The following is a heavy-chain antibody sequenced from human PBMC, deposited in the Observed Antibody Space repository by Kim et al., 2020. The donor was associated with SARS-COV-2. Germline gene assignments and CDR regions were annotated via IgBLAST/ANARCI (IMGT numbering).Heavy chain of an antibody. Sequence: SETLSLTCTVSGGSISSYYWSWIRQPPGKGLEWIGYIYYSGSTNYNPSLKSRVTISVDTSKNQFSLKLSSVTAADTAVYYCARLGSSSSSRIDYWGQGTLVTVSS. CDR1: GGSISSYY. V-gene: IGHV4-59*08. CDR3: ARLGSSSSSRIDY. J-gene: IGHJ4*02. CDR2: IYYSGST. D-gene: IGHD6-6*01.